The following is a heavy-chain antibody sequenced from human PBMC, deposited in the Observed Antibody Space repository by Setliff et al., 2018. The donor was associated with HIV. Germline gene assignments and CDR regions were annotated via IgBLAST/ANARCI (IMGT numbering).Heavy chain of an antibody. CDR1: GYTFSSYD. J-gene: IGHJ4*02. CDR3: ARGGGGYLRPFDY. D-gene: IGHD2-15*01. Sequence: VASVKVSCKTSGYTFSSYDINWVRQATGQGLEWVGWMNPNSGNTGFAQKFQGRVTMSRNTSISTAYMDLSSLRSEDTAMYYCARGGGGYLRPFDYWGQGTLVTVSS. CDR2: MNPNSGNT. V-gene: IGHV1-8*02.